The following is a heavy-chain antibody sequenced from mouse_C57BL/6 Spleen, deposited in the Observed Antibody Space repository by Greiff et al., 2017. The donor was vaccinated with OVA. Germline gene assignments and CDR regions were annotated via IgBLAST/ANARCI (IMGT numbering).Heavy chain of an antibody. J-gene: IGHJ4*01. D-gene: IGHD1-1*01. CDR3: ARSPIATKAMDY. CDR2: IYPGDGDT. V-gene: IGHV1-82*01. Sequence: VKLMESGPELVKPGASVKISCKASGYAFSSSWMNWVKQRPGKGLEWIGRIYPGDGDTNYNGKFKGKATLTADKSSSTAYMQLSSLTSEDSAVYFCARSPIATKAMDYWGQGTSVTVSS. CDR1: GYAFSSSW.